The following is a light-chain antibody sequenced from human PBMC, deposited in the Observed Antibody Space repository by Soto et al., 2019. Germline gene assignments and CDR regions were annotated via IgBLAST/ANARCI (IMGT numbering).Light chain of an antibody. CDR3: QQYDNWPPDT. CDR2: GAS. J-gene: IGKJ2*01. Sequence: EIVMTQSPATLSVSPGERATLSCRASQSVSSNLAWYQQKPGQAPRLLIYGASTRATGIPARFSGSGSGTEFTLTTGSLQSEDFAVYYCQQYDNWPPDTFGQGTKLEIK. CDR1: QSVSSN. V-gene: IGKV3-15*01.